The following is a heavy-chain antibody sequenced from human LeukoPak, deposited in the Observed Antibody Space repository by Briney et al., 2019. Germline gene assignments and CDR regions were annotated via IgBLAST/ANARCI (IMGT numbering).Heavy chain of an antibody. CDR1: GGTFSSYA. J-gene: IGHJ6*02. CDR2: IIPIFGTA. D-gene: IGHD3-22*01. Sequence: SVTVSCTASGGTFSSYAISWVRQAPGQGLEWMGGIIPIFGTANYAQKFQGRVTITADESTSTAYMELRSLRSDDTAVYYCARVGVINYYGMDVWGQGTTVTVSS. CDR3: ARVGVINYYGMDV. V-gene: IGHV1-69*13.